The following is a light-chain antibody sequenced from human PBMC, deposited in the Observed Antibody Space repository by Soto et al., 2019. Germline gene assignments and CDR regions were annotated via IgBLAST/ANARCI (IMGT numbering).Light chain of an antibody. CDR3: QQYNGYSTWT. CDR2: DAS. V-gene: IGKV1-5*01. Sequence: DIQMTQSPSTLSASVGDRVTITCRASQSISKWLVWYQQKPGKAPKVLIFDASILASGVPSRFSGSGSGTEFTLTISSLQPDDFATYYGQQYNGYSTWTFGQGTKVEIK. J-gene: IGKJ1*01. CDR1: QSISKW.